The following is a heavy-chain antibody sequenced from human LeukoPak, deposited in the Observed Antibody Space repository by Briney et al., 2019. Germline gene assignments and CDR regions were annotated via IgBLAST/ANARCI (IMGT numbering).Heavy chain of an antibody. D-gene: IGHD6-13*01. CDR1: GGSISSYY. V-gene: IGHV4-59*08. Sequence: SETLSLTCIVSGGSISSYYWSWIRQPPGKGLEWIGYIYYSGSTNYNPSLKSRVTISVDTYKNQFSLKLSSVTAAGTAVYYCARHGYSSSWYGGIWFDPWGQGTLVTVSS. CDR3: ARHGYSSSWYGGIWFDP. CDR2: IYYSGST. J-gene: IGHJ5*02.